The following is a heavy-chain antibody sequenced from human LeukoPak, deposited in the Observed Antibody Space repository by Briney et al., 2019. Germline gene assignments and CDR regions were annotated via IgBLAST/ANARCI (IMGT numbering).Heavy chain of an antibody. D-gene: IGHD3-9*01. CDR1: GFTFSSYA. CDR3: ARDRGNYDILTGYYGPDYYYGMDV. CDR2: ISYDGSNK. V-gene: IGHV3-30*04. Sequence: GGSLRLSCAASGFTFSSYAMHWVRQAPGKGLEWVAVISYDGSNKYYADSVKGRFTISRDNSKNTLYLQMNSLRAEDTAVYYCARDRGNYDILTGYYGPDYYYGMDVWGKGTTVTVSS. J-gene: IGHJ6*04.